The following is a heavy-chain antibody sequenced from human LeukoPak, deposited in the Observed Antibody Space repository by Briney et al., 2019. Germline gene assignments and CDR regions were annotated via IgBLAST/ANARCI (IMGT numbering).Heavy chain of an antibody. D-gene: IGHD3-9*01. V-gene: IGHV3-7*03. CDR2: IKKDGSEK. Sequence: GGSLRLSCVASGFSLSSFWMNWVRQAPGKGLEWVVSIKKDGSEKHYVDSVKARFTISRDNAKNSLYLEMNSLRAEDTAAYYCARDRGLRYFDSFDYWGQGALVTVSS. CDR3: ARDRGLRYFDSFDY. J-gene: IGHJ4*02. CDR1: GFSLSSFW.